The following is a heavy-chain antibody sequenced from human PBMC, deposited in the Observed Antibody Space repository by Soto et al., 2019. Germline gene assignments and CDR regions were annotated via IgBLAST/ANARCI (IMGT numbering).Heavy chain of an antibody. J-gene: IGHJ4*02. CDR3: ADIYGGNHPAY. D-gene: IGHD2-15*01. V-gene: IGHV3-21*04. Sequence: PGGSLRLSCGASGFTLSSFSMTWVRQAPGKGLEWVSSISSRSTNIYYADSVKGRFTISRDNSKNTLYLQMNSLRAEDTAVYYCADIYGGNHPAYWGQGTLVTVSS. CDR2: ISSRSTNI. CDR1: GFTLSSFS.